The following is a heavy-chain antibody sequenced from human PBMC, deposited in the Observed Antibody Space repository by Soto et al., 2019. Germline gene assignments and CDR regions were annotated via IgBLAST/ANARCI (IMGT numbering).Heavy chain of an antibody. CDR2: ISYDGSNK. D-gene: IGHD6-25*01. Sequence: QVQLVESGGGVVQPGRSLRLSCATSGSTFSSSGMHWVRQAPGKGLEWVAVISYDGSNKYYADSVKGRFTISRDNSKNTLYLQMNSLRAEDTAVYYCAKGHSGGLWGQGTLVTVSS. CDR3: AKGHSGGL. J-gene: IGHJ4*02. V-gene: IGHV3-30*18. CDR1: GSTFSSSG.